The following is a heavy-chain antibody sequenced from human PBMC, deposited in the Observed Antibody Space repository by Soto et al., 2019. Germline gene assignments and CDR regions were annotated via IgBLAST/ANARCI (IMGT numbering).Heavy chain of an antibody. V-gene: IGHV4-34*01. CDR2: INHSGST. CDR1: GGSFSGYY. Sequence: SETLSLTCAVYGGSFSGYYWNWIRQPPGKGLEWIGEINHSGSTNYNPSLKSRVTISVDTSKNQFSLKLSSVTAADTAVYYCARSLDYYYDSRVALAYWGQGTLVTVSS. D-gene: IGHD3-22*01. J-gene: IGHJ4*02. CDR3: ARSLDYYYDSRVALAY.